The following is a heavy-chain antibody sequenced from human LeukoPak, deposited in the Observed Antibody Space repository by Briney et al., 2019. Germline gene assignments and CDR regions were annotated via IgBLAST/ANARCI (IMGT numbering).Heavy chain of an antibody. D-gene: IGHD2-2*02. V-gene: IGHV1-46*01. CDR3: ARTFMGYCSSTSCYMGVGYYYYYYGMDV. J-gene: IGHJ6*02. CDR2: INPSGGST. Sequence: ASVKVSCKVSGYTLTELSMHWVRQAPGQGLEWMGIINPSGGSTSYAQKFQGRVTMTRDTSTSTVYMELSSLRSEDTAVYYCARTFMGYCSSTSCYMGVGYYYYYYGMDVWGQGTTVTVSS. CDR1: GYTLTELS.